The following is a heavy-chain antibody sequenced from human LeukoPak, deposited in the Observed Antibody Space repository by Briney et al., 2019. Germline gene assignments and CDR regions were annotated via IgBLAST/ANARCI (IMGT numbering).Heavy chain of an antibody. J-gene: IGHJ4*02. CDR2: ISSSGSTI. CDR1: GFTFSSYE. V-gene: IGHV3-48*03. CDR3: ARDPPYYGSPGFDY. Sequence: GGSLRLSCAASGFTFSSYEMNWVRQAPGKGLEWVSYISSSGSTIYYADSVKGRFAISRDNAKNSLYLQMNSLRAEDTAAHYCARDPPYYGSPGFDYWGQGTLVTVSS. D-gene: IGHD3-10*01.